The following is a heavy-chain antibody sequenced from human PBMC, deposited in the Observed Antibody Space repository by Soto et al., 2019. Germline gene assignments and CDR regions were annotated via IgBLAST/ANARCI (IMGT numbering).Heavy chain of an antibody. CDR3: ARDLGYYYGSHLKIYYYYGMDV. D-gene: IGHD3-10*01. Sequence: GASVKVSCKASGYTFTSYGISWVRQAPGQGLEWMGWISAYNGNTNYAQKLQGRVTMTTDTSTSTAYMELRSLRSDDTAVYYCARDLGYYYGSHLKIYYYYGMDVWGQGTTVTVSS. CDR1: GYTFTSYG. CDR2: ISAYNGNT. J-gene: IGHJ6*02. V-gene: IGHV1-18*04.